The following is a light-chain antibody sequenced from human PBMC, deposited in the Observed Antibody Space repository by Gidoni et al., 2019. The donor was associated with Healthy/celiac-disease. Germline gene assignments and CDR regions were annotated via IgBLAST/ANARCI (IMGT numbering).Light chain of an antibody. CDR3: QQYNNWPRT. Sequence: EIVMTQSPATLSVSPGERATRSCRASQSVSSNLAWYQQKPGQAPTLLIYGASTRATGIPARFSGSGSGTEFTLTISSLQSEDFAVYYCQQYNNWPRTFXQXTKLEIK. CDR2: GAS. CDR1: QSVSSN. V-gene: IGKV3-15*01. J-gene: IGKJ2*01.